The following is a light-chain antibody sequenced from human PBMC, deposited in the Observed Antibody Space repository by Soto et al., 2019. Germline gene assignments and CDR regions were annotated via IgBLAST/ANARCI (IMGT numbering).Light chain of an antibody. CDR2: EVS. Sequence: QSVLTQPASVSGSPGQSITISCTGTSSDVGNYNLVSWYQQHPGKAPKVIIYEVSERPSGVSNRFSGSKSGNTASLTISGLQAEDEADYYCCSYAGSTKQVFGGGTQLTVL. J-gene: IGLJ7*01. CDR3: CSYAGSTKQV. CDR1: SSDVGNYNL. V-gene: IGLV2-23*02.